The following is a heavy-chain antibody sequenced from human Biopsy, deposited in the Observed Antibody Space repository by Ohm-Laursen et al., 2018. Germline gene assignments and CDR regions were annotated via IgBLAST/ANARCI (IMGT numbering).Heavy chain of an antibody. CDR3: ARGDYFDSNGYYWFDP. V-gene: IGHV4-31*01. Sequence: SQTLSLTCTVSGGSISSGGSYWSWIRQRPGKVLERIGNIFNSANTYYNPSLKNLITISGDKSKNQFFLKLNSVTAADTAVYYCARGDYFDSNGYYWFDPWGQGTLVTVSS. D-gene: IGHD3-22*01. CDR2: IFNSANT. J-gene: IGHJ5*02. CDR1: GGSISSGGSY.